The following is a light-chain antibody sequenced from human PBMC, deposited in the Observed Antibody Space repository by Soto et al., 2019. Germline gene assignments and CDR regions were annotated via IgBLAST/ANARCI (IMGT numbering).Light chain of an antibody. Sequence: QSALIQPASVSGSPGQSITISCTGTSSDVGGYNFVSWYQQHPGKAPKLMIYDVTNRPSGVSNRFSGSKSGNTASLTISGLQAEDEADYYCSSYTRSNTLVFGGGTQLTVL. V-gene: IGLV2-14*01. J-gene: IGLJ2*01. CDR3: SSYTRSNTLV. CDR1: SSDVGGYNF. CDR2: DVT.